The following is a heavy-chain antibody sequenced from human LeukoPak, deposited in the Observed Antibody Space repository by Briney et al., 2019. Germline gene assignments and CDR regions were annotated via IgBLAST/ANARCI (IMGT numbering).Heavy chain of an antibody. CDR3: ATLVGELLGLRAVFDP. V-gene: IGHV1-24*01. CDR2: FDPEDGET. CDR1: GYTLTELS. D-gene: IGHD1-26*01. J-gene: IGHJ5*02. Sequence: GASVKVSCKVSGYTLTELSMHWVRQAPGKGLEWMGGFDPEDGETIYAQKFQGRVTMTEDTSTDTAYMELSSLRSEDTAVYYCATLVGELLGLRAVFDPWAREPWSPSPQ.